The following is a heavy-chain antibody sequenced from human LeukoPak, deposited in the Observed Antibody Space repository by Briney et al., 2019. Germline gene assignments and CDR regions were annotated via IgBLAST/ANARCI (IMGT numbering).Heavy chain of an antibody. CDR3: ASQGTTPDYYYYMDV. Sequence: ASVKVSCKASGGTFSSYAISWVRQAPGQGLEWMGGIIPIFGTANYAQKFQGRVTITTDESTSTAYMELSSLRSEDTAVYYCASQGTTPDYYYYMDVWGKGTTVTVSS. CDR2: IIPIFGTA. CDR1: GGTFSSYA. J-gene: IGHJ6*03. V-gene: IGHV1-69*05. D-gene: IGHD1-14*01.